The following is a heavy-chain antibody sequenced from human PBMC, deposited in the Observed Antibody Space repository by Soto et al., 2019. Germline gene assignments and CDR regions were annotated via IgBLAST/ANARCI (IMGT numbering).Heavy chain of an antibody. CDR2: IYNNGRT. CDR1: GGSVYDFY. V-gene: IGHV4-59*02. CDR3: ARGHGIYVRFDS. D-gene: IGHD3-10*02. Sequence: QVHLQESGPGRVKPSETLSLTCSVSGGSVYDFYWNWLRQTPGKGLEWIGTIYNNGRTNYNPSLKNRVTISIDTSKNQFSLHLSSVTTADTAMYFCARGHGIYVRFDSWGQGTLVSVSS. J-gene: IGHJ4*02.